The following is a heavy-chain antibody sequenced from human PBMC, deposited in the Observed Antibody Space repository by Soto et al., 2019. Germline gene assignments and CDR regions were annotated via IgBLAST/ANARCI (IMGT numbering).Heavy chain of an antibody. V-gene: IGHV3-33*01. CDR2: IWYDGSNK. D-gene: IGHD6-19*01. CDR1: GFTFSSYG. J-gene: IGHJ4*02. Sequence: QVQLVESGGGVVQPGNSLRLSCAASGFTFSSYGMHWVRQAPGKGLEWVAVIWYDGSNKYYADSVQGRFTISRANSTNTLYLQMNSLRAEDTAVYYCARDQQWLVRFYFDFWGQGTLVTVSS. CDR3: ARDQQWLVRFYFDF.